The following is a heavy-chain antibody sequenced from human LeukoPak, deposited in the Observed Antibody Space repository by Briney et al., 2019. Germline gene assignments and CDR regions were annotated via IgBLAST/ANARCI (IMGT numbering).Heavy chain of an antibody. Sequence: SQTLSLTCVVSGDSVSSKNAAWNWIRHYRSKWYNDYAESMEGRMTISQDTSKNQYSLHLNSVTPDDTAVYYCARDFGTTGWHTFDYWGQGTLVTVSS. CDR3: ARDFGTTGWHTFDY. D-gene: IGHD6-19*01. J-gene: IGHJ4*02. V-gene: IGHV6-1*01. CDR1: GDSVSSKNAA. CDR2: RSKWYN.